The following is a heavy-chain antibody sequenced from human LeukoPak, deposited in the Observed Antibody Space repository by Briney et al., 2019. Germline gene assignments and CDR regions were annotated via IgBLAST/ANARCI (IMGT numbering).Heavy chain of an antibody. D-gene: IGHD6-19*01. CDR2: IYPGDSDT. V-gene: IGHV5-51*01. Sequence: GESLKISCKGSGYSFTSYWIGWVRQMPGKGLEWMGIIYPGDSDTRYSPSFQGQVTISADKSISTAYLQWSSLKASDTAMYYCARRTYSSGWINWFDPWGQGTLVTVSS. CDR3: ARRTYSSGWINWFDP. J-gene: IGHJ5*02. CDR1: GYSFTSYW.